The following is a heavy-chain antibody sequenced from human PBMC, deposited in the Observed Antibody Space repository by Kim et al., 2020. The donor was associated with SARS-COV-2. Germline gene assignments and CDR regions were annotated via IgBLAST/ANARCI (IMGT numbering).Heavy chain of an antibody. CDR3: ARGLPTGSPYY. CDR1: GYSLTSYH. CDR2: MNPNNGDT. J-gene: IGHJ4*02. V-gene: IGHV1-8*01. Sequence: ASVKVSCRASGYSLTSYHIAWMRQATGQGLEWMAWMNPNNGDTGYEQKFQGRVSMTRDTSLNTAYMELRSLRPEDTAVYYCARGLPTGSPYYWGQGTLVTVSS.